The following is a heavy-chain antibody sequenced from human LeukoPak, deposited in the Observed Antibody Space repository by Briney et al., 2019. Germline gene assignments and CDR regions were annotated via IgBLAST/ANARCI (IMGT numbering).Heavy chain of an antibody. J-gene: IGHJ6*03. CDR3: ASIAARPPYYYYYYYMDV. D-gene: IGHD6-6*01. V-gene: IGHV4-34*01. CDR2: INHSGST. Sequence: SETLSLTCAVYGGPFSGYYWSWLRQPPGKGLEWIGEINHSGSTNYNPSLKSRVTISVDTSKNQFSLKLSSVTAADTAVYYCASIAARPPYYYYYYYMDVWGKGTTVTVSS. CDR1: GGPFSGYY.